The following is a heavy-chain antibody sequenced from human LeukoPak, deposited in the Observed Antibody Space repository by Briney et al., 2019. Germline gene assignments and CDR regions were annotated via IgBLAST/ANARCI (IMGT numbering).Heavy chain of an antibody. J-gene: IGHJ4*02. D-gene: IGHD3-10*01. Sequence: GGSLRLSCTASGFTFSSYTINWVRQAPGKGLEWVSSISSSRSSIYYADSMKGRFTISRDNAKNSLYLQMNSLRAEDTAVYYCAKSFWCFGEFSPFDYWGQGTLVTVSS. CDR1: GFTFSSYT. V-gene: IGHV3-21*01. CDR3: AKSFWCFGEFSPFDY. CDR2: ISSSRSSI.